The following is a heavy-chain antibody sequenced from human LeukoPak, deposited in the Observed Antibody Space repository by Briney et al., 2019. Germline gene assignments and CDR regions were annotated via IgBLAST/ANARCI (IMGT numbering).Heavy chain of an antibody. CDR3: ARAYYDFWSGYFLAEFDP. CDR2: IYPGDSDT. CDR1: GYSFTSYW. V-gene: IGHV5-51*01. J-gene: IGHJ5*02. D-gene: IGHD3-3*01. Sequence: GESLKISCKGSGYSFTSYWIGWVRQMPGKGLEWMGIIYPGDSDTRYSPSFQGQVTISADKSISTAYLQWSSLKASDTAMYYCARAYYDFWSGYFLAEFDPWGQGTLVTVSS.